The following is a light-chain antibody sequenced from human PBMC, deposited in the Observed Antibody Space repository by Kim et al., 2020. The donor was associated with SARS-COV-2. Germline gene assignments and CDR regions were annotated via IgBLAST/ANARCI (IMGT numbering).Light chain of an antibody. J-gene: IGLJ3*02. CDR1: SLRSFF. V-gene: IGLV3-19*01. CDR3: NSRDNSGNRWL. Sequence: ALGQTVRITCQGDSLRSFFASWYQQKPGQAHLLVIFGKNTRPSGIPDRFSASSSGNTASLTITGAQAEDEADYYCNSRDNSGNRWLFGGGTQLTVL. CDR2: GKN.